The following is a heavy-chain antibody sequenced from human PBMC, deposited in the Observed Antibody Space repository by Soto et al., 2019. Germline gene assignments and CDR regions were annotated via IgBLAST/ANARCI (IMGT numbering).Heavy chain of an antibody. V-gene: IGHV4-30-4*02. CDR1: GGSISSGDYY. Sequence: PSETLSLTCTVSGGSISSGDYYWSWIRQPPGKGLEWIGYIYYSGSTYYNPSLKSRVTISVDTSKNQFSLKLSPVTADTAVYYCARVCSSTSCYYARNNWFDPWGQGTLVTVSS. D-gene: IGHD2-2*01. CDR2: IYYSGST. CDR3: ARVCSSTSCYYARNNWFDP. J-gene: IGHJ5*02.